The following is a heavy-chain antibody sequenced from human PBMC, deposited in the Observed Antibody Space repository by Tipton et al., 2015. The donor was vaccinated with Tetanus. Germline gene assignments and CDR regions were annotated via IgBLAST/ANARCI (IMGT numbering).Heavy chain of an antibody. CDR1: GYIFNNYW. D-gene: IGHD2-8*01. V-gene: IGHV5-51*01. Sequence: QLVQSGAEVKKPGESLKISCKGSGYIFNNYWIGWVRQKPGKGLEWMGIIYPGDSDTRYSTSFQGQVTISVDKSINTAYLQWSSLKASDPSMFYCARAHCSDGVCNFDFWGQGALVTVAS. J-gene: IGHJ4*02. CDR2: IYPGDSDT. CDR3: ARAHCSDGVCNFDF.